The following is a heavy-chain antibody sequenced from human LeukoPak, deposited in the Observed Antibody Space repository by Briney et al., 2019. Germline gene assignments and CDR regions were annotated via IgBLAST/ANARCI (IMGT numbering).Heavy chain of an antibody. CDR3: AVYSSGWPFDY. J-gene: IGHJ4*02. CDR1: GYTFTSYY. CDR2: FDPEDGET. D-gene: IGHD6-19*01. V-gene: IGHV1-24*01. Sequence: ASVNVSCKASGYTFTSYYMHWVRQAPGKGLEWMGGFDPEDGETIYAQKFQGRVTMTEDTSTDTAYMELSSLRSEDTAVYYCAVYSSGWPFDYWGQGTLVTVSS.